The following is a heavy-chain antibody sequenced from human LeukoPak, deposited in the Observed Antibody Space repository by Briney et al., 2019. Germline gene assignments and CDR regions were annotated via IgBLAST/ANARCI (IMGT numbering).Heavy chain of an antibody. CDR1: GFSLDDSV. CDR2: ILGSTL. Sequence: PGRSLRLSCAASGFSLDDSVMHWVRQPPGKGLEWVSGILGSTLDYADSVRGRFTISKDNAKRTLYLQMRRLRPEDTALYYCIKELRPGGLDVWGQGTTVIVSS. J-gene: IGHJ6*02. CDR3: IKELRPGGLDV. V-gene: IGHV3-9*01. D-gene: IGHD4-17*01.